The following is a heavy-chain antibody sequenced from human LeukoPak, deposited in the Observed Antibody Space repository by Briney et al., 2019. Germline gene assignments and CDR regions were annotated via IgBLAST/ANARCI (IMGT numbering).Heavy chain of an antibody. Sequence: GGSLRLSCAASGSTFSTHSINWVRQAPGKGLEWVANIKQDGSEKYYVDSVKGRFTISRDNAKNSLYLQMNSLRVEDTAVYYCARDYRGYRAPYYFDYWGQGTLVTVSS. CDR2: IKQDGSEK. CDR3: ARDYRGYRAPYYFDY. J-gene: IGHJ4*02. CDR1: GSTFSTHS. V-gene: IGHV3-7*01. D-gene: IGHD2-15*01.